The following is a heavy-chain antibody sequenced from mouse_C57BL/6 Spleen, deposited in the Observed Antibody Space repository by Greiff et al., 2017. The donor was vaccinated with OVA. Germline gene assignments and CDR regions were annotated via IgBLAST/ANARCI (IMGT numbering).Heavy chain of an antibody. D-gene: IGHD2-3*01. CDR2: IDPSDSYT. V-gene: IGHV1-59*01. CDR1: GYTFTSYW. Sequence: QVQLQQPGAELVRPGTSVKLSCKASGYTFTSYWMHWVKRRPGQGLEWIGVIDPSDSYTNYNQKFKGKATLTVDTSSSTAYMQLSSLTSEDSAVYYCARDYDATGAYWGQGTLVTVSA. CDR3: ARDYDATGAY. J-gene: IGHJ3*01.